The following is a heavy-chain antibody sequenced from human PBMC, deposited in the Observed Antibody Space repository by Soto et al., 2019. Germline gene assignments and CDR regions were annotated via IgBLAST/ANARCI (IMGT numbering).Heavy chain of an antibody. CDR3: AGAYCGGDCYPTYYYGMDV. V-gene: IGHV1-69*01. D-gene: IGHD2-21*02. J-gene: IGHJ6*02. CDR2: IIPILGTA. Sequence: QVQLVQSGAEVKKPGSSVKVSCKASGGTFSSYAISWVRQAPGQGLEWMGGIIPILGTANYAQKFQGRVTITADESTSTAYMELSSLRSEDTAVYYCAGAYCGGDCYPTYYYGMDVWGQGTTVTVSS. CDR1: GGTFSSYA.